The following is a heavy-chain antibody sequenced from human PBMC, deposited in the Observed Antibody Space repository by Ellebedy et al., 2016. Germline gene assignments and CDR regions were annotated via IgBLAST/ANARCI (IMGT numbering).Heavy chain of an antibody. Sequence: GESLKISXAASGFTFSSYSMNWVRQAPGKGLEWVSSISSSSSYIYYADSVKGRFTISRDNAKNSLYLQMNSLRAEDTAVYYCARRSSSWYGEPEFDYWGQGTLVTVSS. CDR2: ISSSSSYI. V-gene: IGHV3-21*01. D-gene: IGHD6-13*01. J-gene: IGHJ4*02. CDR1: GFTFSSYS. CDR3: ARRSSSWYGEPEFDY.